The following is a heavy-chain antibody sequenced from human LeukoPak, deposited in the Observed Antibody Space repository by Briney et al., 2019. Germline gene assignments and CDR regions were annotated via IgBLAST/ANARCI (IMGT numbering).Heavy chain of an antibody. D-gene: IGHD4/OR15-4a*01. J-gene: IGHJ3*02. Sequence: PSDTLSLTCTVSGRSISSSRYYWAWIRQPPGKGVDWIVSIYYWGSTYYTPSLKSRLTISVHTSKNQFSLTLSSVTAADTAVYYFARHSDGGNYHDPFDIWGQGTMATVSS. V-gene: IGHV4-39*01. CDR3: ARHSDGGNYHDPFDI. CDR1: GRSISSSRYY. CDR2: IYYWGST.